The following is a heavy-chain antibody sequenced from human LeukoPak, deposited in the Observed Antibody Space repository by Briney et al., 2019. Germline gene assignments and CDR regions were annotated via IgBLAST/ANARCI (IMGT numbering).Heavy chain of an antibody. D-gene: IGHD6-25*01. CDR3: AKSRSSGGGYFDY. CDR1: GFTVSDNY. V-gene: IGHV3-53*01. Sequence: GESLKLSCAASGFTVSDNYMTWVRQAPGKGLEWVSVIYSDNSAYYADSVKGRFTISRDNSKNTLYLQMNSLRAEDTAVYYCAKSRSSGGGYFDYWGQGTLVTVSS. CDR2: IYSDNSA. J-gene: IGHJ4*02.